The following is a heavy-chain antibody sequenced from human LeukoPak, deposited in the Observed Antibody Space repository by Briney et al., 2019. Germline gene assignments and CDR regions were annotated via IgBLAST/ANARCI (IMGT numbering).Heavy chain of an antibody. D-gene: IGHD1-26*01. CDR3: ATGPSGSYLFPFDYFDY. J-gene: IGHJ4*02. V-gene: IGHV3-53*01. Sequence: GGSLRPSCAASGFTVSSNYMSWVRQAPGKGLEWVSVIYSGGSTYYADSVKGRFTISRDNSKNTLYLHMNSLRAEDTAVYSCATGPSGSYLFPFDYFDYWGQGTLVTVSS. CDR2: IYSGGST. CDR1: GFTVSSNY.